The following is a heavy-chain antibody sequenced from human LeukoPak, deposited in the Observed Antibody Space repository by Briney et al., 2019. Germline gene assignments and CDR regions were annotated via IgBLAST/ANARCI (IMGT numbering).Heavy chain of an antibody. CDR3: ARDVYYDFWSSYSNYQYDY. J-gene: IGHJ4*02. V-gene: IGHV4-38-2*02. CDR2: IYHSRST. D-gene: IGHD3-3*01. CDR1: GYSISSNYY. Sequence: KPSETLSLTCTVSGYSISSNYYWGWIRQPPGKGLEWIGNIYHSRSTHYNPSLKSRVTISVDTSRNQFSLKLSSVTAADTAVYYCARDVYYDFWSSYSNYQYDYWGQGTLVNVSS.